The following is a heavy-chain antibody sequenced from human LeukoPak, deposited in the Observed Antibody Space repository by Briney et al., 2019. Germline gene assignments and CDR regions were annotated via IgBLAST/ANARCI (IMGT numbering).Heavy chain of an antibody. Sequence: GASVKVSCKASGGTFSSYAISWVRQAPGQGLEWMGGIIPIFGTANYAQKLQGRVTMTTDTSTSTAYMELRSLRSDDTAVYYCAREGATGTTDYYYYYMDVWGKGTTVTISS. J-gene: IGHJ6*03. D-gene: IGHD1-1*01. V-gene: IGHV1-69*05. CDR1: GGTFSSYA. CDR2: IIPIFGTA. CDR3: AREGATGTTDYYYYYMDV.